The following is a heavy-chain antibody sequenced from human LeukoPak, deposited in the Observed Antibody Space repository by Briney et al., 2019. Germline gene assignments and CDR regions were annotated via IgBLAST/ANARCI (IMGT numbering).Heavy chain of an antibody. CDR2: ISGNGGDT. V-gene: IGHV3-23*01. Sequence: GGSLRLSCAASGFTFSSCAMSWVRQAPGKGLEWVSAISGNGGDTYYADSVKGRFTISRDNSKNTLYLQINSLRAEDTAVYYCAKEVYNRNRTPFDYWGQGTLVTVSS. CDR3: AKEVYNRNRTPFDY. D-gene: IGHD1-14*01. CDR1: GFTFSSCA. J-gene: IGHJ4*02.